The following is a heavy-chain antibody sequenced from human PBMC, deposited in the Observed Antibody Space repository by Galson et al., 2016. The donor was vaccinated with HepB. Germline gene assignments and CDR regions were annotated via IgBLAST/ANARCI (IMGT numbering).Heavy chain of an antibody. CDR3: ARESHSGSYYVLDY. CDR2: IWYDGSNK. J-gene: IGHJ4*02. V-gene: IGHV3-33*01. Sequence: SLRLSCAASGFTFSSYGMHWVRQAPGKGLEWVAIIWYDGSNKYCADSVKGRFTISRDNSKNTLYLQMNSLRAEDTAVYYCARESHSGSYYVLDYWGQGTLVTVSS. CDR1: GFTFSSYG. D-gene: IGHD1-26*01.